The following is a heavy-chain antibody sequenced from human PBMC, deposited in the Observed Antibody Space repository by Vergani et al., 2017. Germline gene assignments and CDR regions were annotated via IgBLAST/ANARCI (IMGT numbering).Heavy chain of an antibody. V-gene: IGHV3-33*01. CDR2: TCYDGNNK. CDR3: ARDLRLLYNRFDP. D-gene: IGHD1-14*01. Sequence: QVQLVESGGGVVQPGRSLRLSFASSGFTFNQYGMHWVRQAPGKGLGWVAVTCYDGNNKQYADSVKGRFTISRDNSKSTMYLQMNSLRDEDTGVYYCARDLRLLYNRFDPWGQGTLVNVSS. CDR1: GFTFNQYG. J-gene: IGHJ5*02.